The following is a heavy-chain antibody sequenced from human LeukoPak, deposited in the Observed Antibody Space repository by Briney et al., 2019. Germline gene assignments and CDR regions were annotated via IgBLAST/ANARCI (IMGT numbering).Heavy chain of an antibody. CDR3: AKGTRGVIIPNFDY. D-gene: IGHD3-10*01. Sequence: PGRSLRLSCAASGFTFSSYGMHWVRQATGKGLEWVAVISYDGSNKYYADSVKGRFTISRDNSKNTLYLQMNSLRAEDTAVYYCAKGTRGVIIPNFDYWGQGTLVTVSS. V-gene: IGHV3-30*18. CDR1: GFTFSSYG. J-gene: IGHJ4*02. CDR2: ISYDGSNK.